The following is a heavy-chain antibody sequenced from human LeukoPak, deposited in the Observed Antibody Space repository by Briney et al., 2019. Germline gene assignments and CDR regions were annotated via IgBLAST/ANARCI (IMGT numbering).Heavy chain of an antibody. Sequence: PGGSLRLSCAASGFTFSDYYMSWIRQAPGKGLEWVSYISSSGSTIYYADSVKGRFTISRDNAKNSLYLQMSSLRAEDTAVYYCAGDKYSGSYYSSFFPKGQDEYAYWGQGTLVTVSS. V-gene: IGHV3-11*01. J-gene: IGHJ4*02. CDR1: GFTFSDYY. CDR3: AGDKYSGSYYSSFFPKGQDEYAY. CDR2: ISSSGSTI. D-gene: IGHD1-26*01.